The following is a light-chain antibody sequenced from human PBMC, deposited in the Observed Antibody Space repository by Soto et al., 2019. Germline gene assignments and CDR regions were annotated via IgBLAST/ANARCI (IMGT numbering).Light chain of an antibody. CDR3: QQYNSYWT. CDR1: QSISSW. Sequence: EIQMTQSPSSLSASLGDRVTITCRASQSISSWLAWYQQKPGKAPXXLIYDASSLESGVPSRFSGSGSGTEFTLTISSLQPDDFATYYCQQYNSYWTFGQGTKVDIK. V-gene: IGKV1-5*01. CDR2: DAS. J-gene: IGKJ1*01.